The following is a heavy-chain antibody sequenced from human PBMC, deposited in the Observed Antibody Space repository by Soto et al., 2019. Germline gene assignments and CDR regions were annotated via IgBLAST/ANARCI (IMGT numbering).Heavy chain of an antibody. CDR1: GFTFINYW. CDR3: ARVGGSSRY. CDR2: INGDGGTT. V-gene: IGHV3-74*01. D-gene: IGHD2-15*01. Sequence: EVQLVESGGGLVQPGGSLRLSCAASGFTFINYWMHWVRQAPGKGLVWVSRINGDGGTTNYADSVKGRFTISRDNTKNTLFLRMNSLTVEDAAVYYCARVGGSSRYWVQGTLVTVS. J-gene: IGHJ4*02.